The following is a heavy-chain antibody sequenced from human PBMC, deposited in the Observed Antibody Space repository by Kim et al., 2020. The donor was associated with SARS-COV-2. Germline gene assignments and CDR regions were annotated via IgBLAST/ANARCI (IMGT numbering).Heavy chain of an antibody. Sequence: SETLSLTCTVSGGSISSGGYYWSWIRQHPGKGLEWIGYIYYSGSTYYNPSLKSRVTISVDTSKNQFSLKLSSVTAADTAVYYCARVVRGAFDPWGQGTLVTVSS. CDR2: IYYSGST. CDR1: GGSISSGGYY. V-gene: IGHV4-31*03. D-gene: IGHD3-10*01. J-gene: IGHJ5*02. CDR3: ARVVRGAFDP.